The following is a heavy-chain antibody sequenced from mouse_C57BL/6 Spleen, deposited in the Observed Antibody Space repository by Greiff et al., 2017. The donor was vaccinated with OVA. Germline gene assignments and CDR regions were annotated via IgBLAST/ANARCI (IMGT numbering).Heavy chain of an antibody. J-gene: IGHJ1*03. CDR1: GYTFTDYE. Sequence: VQLQQSGAELVRPGASVTLSCKASGYTFTDYEMHWVKQTPVPGLEWIGAIDPETGGTAYNQKFKGKAILTADKSSSTAYMELRSLTSEDSAVYYCTRGTPVTTVDWYFDVWGTGTTVTVSS. CDR3: TRGTPVTTVDWYFDV. CDR2: IDPETGGT. D-gene: IGHD1-1*01. V-gene: IGHV1-15*01.